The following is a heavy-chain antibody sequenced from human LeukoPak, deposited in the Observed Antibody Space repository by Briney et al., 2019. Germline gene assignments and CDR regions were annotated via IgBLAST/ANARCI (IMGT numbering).Heavy chain of an antibody. CDR3: ARHFSGLRYLNI. CDR1: GGSISGTNYY. D-gene: IGHD1-14*01. J-gene: IGHJ3*02. Sequence: SETLSLICTVSGGSISGTNYYWGWIRQPPGRGLEWIGSLYSTGRTYYNPSLESRVTISVDTSKNQFSLELTSVTAADTAIYYCARHFSGLRYLNIWGQGTMVTVSS. CDR2: LYSTGRT. V-gene: IGHV4-39*01.